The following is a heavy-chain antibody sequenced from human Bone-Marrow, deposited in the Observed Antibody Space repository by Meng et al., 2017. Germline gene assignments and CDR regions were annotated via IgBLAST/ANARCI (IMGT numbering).Heavy chain of an antibody. Sequence: SETLSLTCTVSGGSISSGSYYWSWIRQPAGKGLEWIGRIYTSGSTNYNPSLKSRVTISVDPSKNQFSLKLSSVTAADTAVYYCARDLFYYYGSGTNPYYYYGMDVWGQGTTVTVSS. J-gene: IGHJ6*02. CDR2: IYTSGST. V-gene: IGHV4-61*02. CDR3: ARDLFYYYGSGTNPYYYYGMDV. D-gene: IGHD3-10*01. CDR1: GGSISSGSYY.